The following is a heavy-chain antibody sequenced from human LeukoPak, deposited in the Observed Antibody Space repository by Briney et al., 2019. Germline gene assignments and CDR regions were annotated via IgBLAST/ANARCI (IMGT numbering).Heavy chain of an antibody. Sequence: GGSLRLSCAASGFTFNTYAMSWVRQAPGKRLEWVSAVSASDPGTYYADSVKGRFTISRDNSKNTLFLQMNSLRAEDTAVYYCAKAPAASCIGSNCYHFDWWGQGTLVTVSS. CDR2: VSASDPGT. D-gene: IGHD2-15*01. V-gene: IGHV3-23*01. J-gene: IGHJ4*02. CDR1: GFTFNTYA. CDR3: AKAPAASCIGSNCYHFDW.